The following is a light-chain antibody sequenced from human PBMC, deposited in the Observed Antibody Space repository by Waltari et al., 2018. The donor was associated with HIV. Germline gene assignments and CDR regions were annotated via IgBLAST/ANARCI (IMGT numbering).Light chain of an antibody. J-gene: IGLJ1*01. Sequence: QSVLTQPPSVSGAPRQRVTISCSGGRSHTGPTVVTRYQPLPGKAPRLLIYYDDLLSSGVSDRFSGAKSGTSASLAISGLQSEDEADYYCATWDDILRGYVFGPGTKVTVL. CDR2: YDD. CDR1: RSHTGPTV. CDR3: ATWDDILRGYV. V-gene: IGLV1-36*01.